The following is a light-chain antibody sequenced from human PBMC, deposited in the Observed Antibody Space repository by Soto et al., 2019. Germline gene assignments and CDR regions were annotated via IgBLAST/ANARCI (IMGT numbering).Light chain of an antibody. V-gene: IGKV3-11*01. CDR2: DAS. CDR3: QQRSNWPIT. Sequence: EIVLTQSPATLSLSPGERATLSCRASQSVSSYLAWYQQKPGQAPRLLIYDASNRATCIPARFSGSGSGTDFTLTISSLAPEDFAVYYCQQRSNWPITFGQGTRLEIK. J-gene: IGKJ5*01. CDR1: QSVSSY.